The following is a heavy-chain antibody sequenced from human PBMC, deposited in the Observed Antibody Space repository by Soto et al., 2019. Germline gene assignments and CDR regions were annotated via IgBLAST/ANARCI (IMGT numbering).Heavy chain of an antibody. V-gene: IGHV4-59*01. CDR2: IYYSGST. CDR3: ARTGRSYYNNWFDP. D-gene: IGHD1-26*01. J-gene: IGHJ5*02. CDR1: GGSISSYY. Sequence: SETLSLTCTVSGGSISSYYWSWIRQPPGKGLEWIGYIYYSGSTNYNPSLKSRVTISVDTSKNQFSLKLSSVTAADTAVYYCARTGRSYYNNWFDPWGQGTLVTVSS.